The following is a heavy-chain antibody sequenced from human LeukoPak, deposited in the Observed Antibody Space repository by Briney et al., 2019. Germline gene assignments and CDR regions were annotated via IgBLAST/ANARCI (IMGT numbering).Heavy chain of an antibody. CDR2: ISGSGGTT. J-gene: IGHJ4*02. CDR3: AKDGYFHDSSGYSYFDY. Sequence: GGSLRLSCAASGFSCNNFPMRWVRQVPGKGLEWVSSISGSGGTTYYAGSVRSRFTISRDNAKNTLFLQMRSLRAEDTALYYCAKDGYFHDSSGYSYFDYWGQGILVSVSS. CDR1: GFSCNNFP. V-gene: IGHV3-23*01. D-gene: IGHD3-22*01.